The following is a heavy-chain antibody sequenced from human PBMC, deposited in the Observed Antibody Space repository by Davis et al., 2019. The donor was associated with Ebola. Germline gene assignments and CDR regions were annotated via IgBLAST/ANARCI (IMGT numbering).Heavy chain of an antibody. D-gene: IGHD6-19*01. CDR2: IYSGGST. V-gene: IGHV3-53*01. CDR1: GFTVSSNY. J-gene: IGHJ2*01. Sequence: GGSLRLSCAASGFTVSSNYMSWVRQAPGKGLEWVSVIYSGGSTYYAHSVKGRFTISRDNSENTLFLQMNSLRAEDTAVYYCAKDRAAVADWYFDLWGRGTLVTVSS. CDR3: AKDRAAVADWYFDL.